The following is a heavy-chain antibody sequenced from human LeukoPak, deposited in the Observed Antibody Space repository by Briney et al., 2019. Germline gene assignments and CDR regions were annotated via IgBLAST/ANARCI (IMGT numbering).Heavy chain of an antibody. Sequence: SVKVSCKASGGTFSSYAISWVRQAPGQGLEWMGRIIPIFGITNYAQKFQGRVTITADKSTSTAYMELSSLRSEDTAVYYCARDQGYYDFWSGRRYFDYWGQGTLVTVSS. V-gene: IGHV1-69*04. J-gene: IGHJ4*02. CDR1: GGTFSSYA. D-gene: IGHD3-3*01. CDR3: ARDQGYYDFWSGRRYFDY. CDR2: IIPIFGIT.